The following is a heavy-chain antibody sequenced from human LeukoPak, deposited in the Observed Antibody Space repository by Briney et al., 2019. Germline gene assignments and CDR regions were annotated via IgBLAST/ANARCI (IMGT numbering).Heavy chain of an antibody. V-gene: IGHV3-30-3*01. J-gene: IGHJ3*02. CDR3: ASSRPWELLSAFQM. D-gene: IGHD1-26*01. CDR2: ISYDGITT. Sequence: GGSLRLSCAASGFSFSTYAMYWVRQAPGKGLEYVALISYDGITTYYADSVKGRFTISTDTSKNTLFLQMNSLISEDTAVYYCASSRPWELLSAFQMWGQGTLVTVSS. CDR1: GFSFSTYA.